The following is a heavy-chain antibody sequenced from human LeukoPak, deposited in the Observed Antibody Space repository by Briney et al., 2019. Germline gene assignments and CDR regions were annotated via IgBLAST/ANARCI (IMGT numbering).Heavy chain of an antibody. J-gene: IGHJ3*02. D-gene: IGHD7-27*01. CDR2: ISPHSGFT. V-gene: IGHV1-2*02. Sequence: ASVKVSCKASGGSFTFTSHAISWVRQAPGQGLEWMGWISPHSGFTMYPQRFQGRVTMTTDTSISTAFLEVRRLRSDDTAAYYCARQTGDDALDIWGQGTMITVYS. CDR3: ARQTGDDALDI. CDR1: GGSFTFTSHA.